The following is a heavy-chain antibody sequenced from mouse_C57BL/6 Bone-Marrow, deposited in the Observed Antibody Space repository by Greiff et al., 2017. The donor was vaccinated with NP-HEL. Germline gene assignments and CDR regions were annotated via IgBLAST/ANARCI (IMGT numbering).Heavy chain of an antibody. CDR2: IWSGGST. CDR3: ARNRHYGSSRSFLYYFDY. Sequence: QVQLQQSGPGLVQPSQSLSITCTVSGFSLTSYGVHWVRQSPGKGLEWLGVIWSGGSTDYNAAFISRLSISKDNSKSQVFFKMNSLQADDTAIYYCARNRHYGSSRSFLYYFDYWGQGTTLTVSS. V-gene: IGHV2-2*01. CDR1: GFSLTSYG. J-gene: IGHJ2*01. D-gene: IGHD1-1*01.